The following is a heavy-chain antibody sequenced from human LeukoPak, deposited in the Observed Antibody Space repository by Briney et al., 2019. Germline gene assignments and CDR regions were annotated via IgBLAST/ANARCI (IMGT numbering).Heavy chain of an antibody. J-gene: IGHJ6*02. Sequence: PSETLSLTCAVYGGSFSAYYWSWIRQPPGKGLEWIGEINHSGSTNYNPSLKSRVTISVDTSKNQFSLKLSSVTAADTAVYYCARTTPGKYYDSSNYGMDVWGQGTTVTVSS. CDR2: INHSGST. CDR3: ARTTPGKYYDSSNYGMDV. V-gene: IGHV4-34*01. CDR1: GGSFSAYY. D-gene: IGHD3-22*01.